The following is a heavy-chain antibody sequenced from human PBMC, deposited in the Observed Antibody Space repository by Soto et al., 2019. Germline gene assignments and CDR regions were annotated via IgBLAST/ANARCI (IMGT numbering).Heavy chain of an antibody. D-gene: IGHD6-6*01. CDR3: ARAQDSSSPAGCWFEP. CDR1: VYAWTGCV. V-gene: IGHV1-18*04. Sequence: GTVTGASPADVYAWTGCVGLWVRQASGQGLEWMGWISAYNGTTNYAQKLQGRVTMNTDASTSTAYMELRSLRSDDTAVYYCARAQDSSSPAGCWFEPWRQGPLVAVSS. J-gene: IGHJ5*02. CDR2: ISAYNGTT.